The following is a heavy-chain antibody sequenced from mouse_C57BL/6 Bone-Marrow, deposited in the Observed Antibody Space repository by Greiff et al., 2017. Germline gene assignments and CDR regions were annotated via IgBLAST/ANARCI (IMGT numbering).Heavy chain of an antibody. CDR3: ARWLLRAMDY. J-gene: IGHJ4*01. D-gene: IGHD2-3*01. CDR1: GFTFSDYG. Sequence: EVKLQESGGGLVQPGGSLKLSCAASGFTFSDYGMAWVRQAPRKGPAWVAFISNLAYSIYYADTVTGRFTISRENAKNTLYLEMSSLRSEDTAMYYCARWLLRAMDYWGQGTSVTVSS. CDR2: ISNLAYSI. V-gene: IGHV5-15*01.